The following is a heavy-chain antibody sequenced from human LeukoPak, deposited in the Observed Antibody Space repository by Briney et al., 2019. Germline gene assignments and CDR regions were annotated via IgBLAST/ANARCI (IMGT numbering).Heavy chain of an antibody. Sequence: GGSLRLSCVASGFTFIDYSLNWVRQAPGKGLEWISYIGSAIYYADSVKGRFTSSRDNAKNSLFLQMNSLGAEDTAVYYCARDHAYAFDIWGQGTLVTVSS. CDR1: GFTFIDYS. CDR3: ARDHAYAFDI. V-gene: IGHV3-48*01. CDR2: IGSAI. J-gene: IGHJ3*02. D-gene: IGHD2-2*01.